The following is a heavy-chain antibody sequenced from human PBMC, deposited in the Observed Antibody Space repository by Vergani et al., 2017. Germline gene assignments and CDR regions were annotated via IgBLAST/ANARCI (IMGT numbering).Heavy chain of an antibody. CDR2: IHPADSDT. CDR1: GYSFTNYW. Sequence: EVQLVQSGAEVKKPGESVKISCQISGYSFTNYWIGWVRQMPGKGLEWMGIIHPADSDTRYSPSFQGQVTISVDKSISTAYLQRSSLGASDSAMYYCARLXGRDSSGSKYFDYWGQGTLVTVSS. V-gene: IGHV5-51*01. D-gene: IGHD3-22*01. CDR3: ARLXGRDSSGSKYFDY. J-gene: IGHJ4*02.